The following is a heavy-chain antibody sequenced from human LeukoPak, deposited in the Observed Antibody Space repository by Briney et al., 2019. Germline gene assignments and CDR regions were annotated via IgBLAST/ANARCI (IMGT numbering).Heavy chain of an antibody. CDR2: ISSSSSYI. D-gene: IGHD1-20*01. J-gene: IGHJ4*02. Sequence: GGSLRLSCAASGFTSSSYSMSWVRQAPGKGLEWVSSISSSSSYIYYADSVKGRFTISRDNAKNSLYLQMNSLRAEDTAVYYCARSITGSWLDYWGQGTLVTVSS. V-gene: IGHV3-21*01. CDR1: GFTSSSYS. CDR3: ARSITGSWLDY.